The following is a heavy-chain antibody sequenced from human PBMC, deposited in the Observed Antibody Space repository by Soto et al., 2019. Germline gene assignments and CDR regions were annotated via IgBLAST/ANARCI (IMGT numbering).Heavy chain of an antibody. Sequence: ASVKVSCKASGYTFTSNGISWLRQAPGQGFEWMGWSNPYNGNTKYAQKLQGRVTMTTDTSTSTAYMELRSLRSDDTAIYYCARESLYNSGSYYLFDYWGQGTLVTVSS. CDR3: ARESLYNSGSYYLFDY. D-gene: IGHD3-10*01. V-gene: IGHV1-18*01. CDR1: GYTFTSNG. CDR2: SNPYNGNT. J-gene: IGHJ4*02.